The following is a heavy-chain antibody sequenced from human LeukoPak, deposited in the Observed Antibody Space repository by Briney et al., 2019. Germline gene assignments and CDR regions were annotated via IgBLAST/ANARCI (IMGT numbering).Heavy chain of an antibody. CDR3: ARDRGIGIVESRVAFDL. CDR1: GDSTTSFD. D-gene: IGHD3-22*01. V-gene: IGHV4-4*07. CDR2: IYSNEHT. Sequence: SETLSLTCSVSGDSTTSFDWSWVRQPAGKGLEWIGRIYSNEHTYSNPSRRGRVTISVDKSRNLVSLRLSSVAAADTGVYYCARDRGIGIVESRVAFDLWGQGTMVTVSS. J-gene: IGHJ3*01.